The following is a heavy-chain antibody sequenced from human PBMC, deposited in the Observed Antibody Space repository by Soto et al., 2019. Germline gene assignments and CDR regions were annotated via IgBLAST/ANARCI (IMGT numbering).Heavy chain of an antibody. V-gene: IGHV3-48*03. J-gene: IGHJ4*02. CDR1: GFSFSSYE. Sequence: GGSLRLSCTVSGFSFSSYEMKWVRQAPGKGLEWVAYISSSGHIMYYSDSVKGRFTISRDGPKNSLYLQMKSLRVDDTAIYYCAGGSGYLFDFWGQGTLVTVSS. CDR2: ISSSGHIM. CDR3: AGGSGYLFDF. D-gene: IGHD3-3*01.